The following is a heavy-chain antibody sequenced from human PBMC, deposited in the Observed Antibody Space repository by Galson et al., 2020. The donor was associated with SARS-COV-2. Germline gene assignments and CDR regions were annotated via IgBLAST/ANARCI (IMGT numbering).Heavy chain of an antibody. CDR3: ARGYTAVDY. Sequence: KLGESLKLSCSVSGFNFSDYYMSWIRQAPGKGLQWISYISGSGTFIYHTDSVRGRFTISRDNAKKSLYLQVNSLRAEDTALYYCARGYTAVDYWGQGTQVTVSS. V-gene: IGHV3-11*01. CDR2: ISGSGTFI. D-gene: IGHD5-18*01. CDR1: GFNFSDYY. J-gene: IGHJ4*02.